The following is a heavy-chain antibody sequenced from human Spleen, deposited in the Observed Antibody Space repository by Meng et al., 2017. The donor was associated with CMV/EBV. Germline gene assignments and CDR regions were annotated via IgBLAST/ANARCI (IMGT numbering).Heavy chain of an antibody. CDR3: ATGLMVYYYFDY. CDR2: INHSGST. Sequence: QVQLQQWGAGLLKPSETLSLPCAVYGGSFSGYYWSWIRQPPGKGLEWIGEINHSGSTNYNPSLKSRVTISVDTSKNQFSLKLSSVTAADTAVYYCATGLMVYYYFDYWGQGTLVTVSS. D-gene: IGHD2-8*01. J-gene: IGHJ4*02. CDR1: GGSFSGYY. V-gene: IGHV4-34*01.